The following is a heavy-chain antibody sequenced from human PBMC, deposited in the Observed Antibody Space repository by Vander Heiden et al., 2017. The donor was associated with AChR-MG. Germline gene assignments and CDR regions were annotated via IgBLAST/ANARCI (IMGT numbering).Heavy chain of an antibody. CDR3: ARGITVTSPGAWYFDL. CDR2: ISYDGDNK. V-gene: IGHV3-30-3*01. D-gene: IGHD4-17*01. J-gene: IGHJ2*01. Sequence: QVQLLESGGGVVQPGRSLRLSCAASGFTFSSYAMPWVRQAPGKGLEWVALISYDGDNKYYADSVKGRFTISRDNSKNTLYLRMNSLRVEDTAVYYCARGITVTSPGAWYFDLWGRGTLVTVSS. CDR1: GFTFSSYA.